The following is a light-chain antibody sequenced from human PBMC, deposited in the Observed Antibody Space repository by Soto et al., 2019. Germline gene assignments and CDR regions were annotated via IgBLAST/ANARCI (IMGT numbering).Light chain of an antibody. Sequence: IQMTQSPSSLSASVGDRVTITCRASHNIDTYLNWYQQKPGKAPILLIYAASSLQSGVPSRFSGSGSGTDFTLTISSLQTEDFRTSEYQRALPLHAGISSGHGTRLEIK. J-gene: IGKJ5*01. CDR2: AAS. CDR1: HNIDTY. V-gene: IGKV1-39*01. CDR3: QRALPLHAGIS.